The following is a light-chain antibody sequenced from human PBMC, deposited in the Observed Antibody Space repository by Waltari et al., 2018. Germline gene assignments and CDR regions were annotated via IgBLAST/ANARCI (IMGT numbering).Light chain of an antibody. V-gene: IGLV2-14*01. Sequence: QSALTQPASVSGSPGQSITISCTGTSSDVGGYNYVSWYHQHPGKAPKFMSYEVSNRPSGVYIRFSGSRSGNTASLTISGLQAEDEADYYCSSYTSSSTRVFGGGTKLTVL. CDR2: EVS. CDR1: SSDVGGYNY. J-gene: IGLJ2*01. CDR3: SSYTSSSTRV.